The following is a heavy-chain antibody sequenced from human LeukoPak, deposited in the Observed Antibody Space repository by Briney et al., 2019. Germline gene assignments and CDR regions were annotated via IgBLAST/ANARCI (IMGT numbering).Heavy chain of an antibody. D-gene: IGHD4-17*01. CDR2: INHSGST. V-gene: IGHV4-34*01. J-gene: IGHJ4*02. Sequence: SETLSLTCAVYGGSFSGYYWSWIRQPPGKGLEWIGEINHSGSTNYNPSLKSRVTISVDTSKNQFSLKLSSVTAADTAVYYCARTDDYGDYQYYFDYWGQGTLVTVSS. CDR3: ARTDDYGDYQYYFDY. CDR1: GGSFSGYY.